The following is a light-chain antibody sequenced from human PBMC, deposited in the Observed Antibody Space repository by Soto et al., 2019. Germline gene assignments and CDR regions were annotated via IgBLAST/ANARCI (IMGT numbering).Light chain of an antibody. V-gene: IGLV3-9*01. J-gene: IGLJ1*01. Sequence: SYELTQPLSVSVALGQTARITCGGNNIGSKNVHWYQQKPGQAPVLVIYRDSNRPSGIPERFSGSNSGNTATLTISRAQAGDGADYYCQVWDSSTGYVFGTGTKLTVL. CDR3: QVWDSSTGYV. CDR1: NIGSKN. CDR2: RDS.